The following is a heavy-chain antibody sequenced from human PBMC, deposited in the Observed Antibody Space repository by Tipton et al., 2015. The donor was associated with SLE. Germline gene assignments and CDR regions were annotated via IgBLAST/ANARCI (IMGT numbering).Heavy chain of an antibody. CDR1: GYTFTSYD. J-gene: IGHJ4*02. D-gene: IGHD3-3*01. CDR3: ARGLIYDFWRGGDY. CDR2: MNPNSGNT. V-gene: IGHV1-8*01. Sequence: QVQLVQSGPEVKKPGASVKVSCKASGYTFTSYDINWVRQATGQGLEWMGWMNPNSGNTGYAQKFQGRVTMTRNTSISTAYMELSSLRSEDTAVYYCARGLIYDFWRGGDYWGQGTLVTVSS.